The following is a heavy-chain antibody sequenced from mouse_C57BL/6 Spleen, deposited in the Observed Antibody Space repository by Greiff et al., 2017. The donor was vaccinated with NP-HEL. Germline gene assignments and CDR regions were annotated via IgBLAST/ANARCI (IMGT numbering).Heavy chain of an antibody. J-gene: IGHJ3*01. CDR2: IYPGDGDT. D-gene: IGHD2-10*01. CDR1: GYAFSSSW. Sequence: QVQLQQSGPELVKPGASVKISCKASGYAFSSSWMNWVKQRPGKGLEWIGRIYPGDGDTNYNGKFKGKATLTADKSSSTAYMQLSSLTSEDSAVYFCARQTILLAWFAYWGQGTLVTVSA. CDR3: ARQTILLAWFAY. V-gene: IGHV1-82*01.